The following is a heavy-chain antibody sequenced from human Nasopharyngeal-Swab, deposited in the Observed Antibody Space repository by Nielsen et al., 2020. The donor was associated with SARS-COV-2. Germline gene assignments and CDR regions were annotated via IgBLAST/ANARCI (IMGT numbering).Heavy chain of an antibody. Sequence: GSLRLSCTVSGGSISSSTYYWGWIRQPPGKGLEWIGNIYYSGSTYYNPSLKSRVTISVDTSKNQFSLKLSSVTAADTAVYYCARGERGYSYGLLDYWGQGTLVTVSS. CDR1: GGSISSSTYY. J-gene: IGHJ4*02. CDR2: IYYSGST. V-gene: IGHV4-39*07. D-gene: IGHD5-18*01. CDR3: ARGERGYSYGLLDY.